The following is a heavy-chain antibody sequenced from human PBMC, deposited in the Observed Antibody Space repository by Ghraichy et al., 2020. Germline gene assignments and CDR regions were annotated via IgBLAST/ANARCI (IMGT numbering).Heavy chain of an antibody. J-gene: IGHJ4*02. CDR2: IKQDGSET. D-gene: IGHD2-8*01. Sequence: GGSLRLSCAASGFTFSSSWMNWVRQAPGKGLEWVANIKQDGSETHYLDSVKGRFTISRDNAQNSLYLQINSLRADDTAMYYCARGLVGTNAGKFDRWGQGTLVTVSS. V-gene: IGHV3-7*01. CDR1: GFTFSSSW. CDR3: ARGLVGTNAGKFDR.